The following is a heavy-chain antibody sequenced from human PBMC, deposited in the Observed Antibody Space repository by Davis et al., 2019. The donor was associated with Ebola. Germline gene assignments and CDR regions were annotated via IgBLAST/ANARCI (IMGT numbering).Heavy chain of an antibody. CDR3: ARNIVAEGEDY. CDR1: GYTFTGYY. CDR2: ISAYNGNT. D-gene: IGHD5-12*01. Sequence: AASVKVSCKASGYTFTGYYMHWVRQAPGQGLEWMGWISAYNGNTNYAQKLQGRVTMTTDTSTSTAYMELRSLRSDDTAVYYCARNIVAEGEDYWGQGPWSPSRQ. J-gene: IGHJ4*02. V-gene: IGHV1-18*04.